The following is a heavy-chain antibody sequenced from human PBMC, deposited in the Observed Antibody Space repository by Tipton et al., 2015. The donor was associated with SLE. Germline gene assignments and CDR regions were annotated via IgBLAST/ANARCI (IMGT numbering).Heavy chain of an antibody. Sequence: GLVKPSETLSLTCTVSGASINSHYCTWIRQPPGQGLEWIGFMHYSGNTYYNPSLKGRVAFSVDPSKNQFSLKLTSVTAADTAVYFCARGYGDYADGFDIWGQGTMVTVSS. J-gene: IGHJ3*02. D-gene: IGHD4-17*01. CDR3: ARGYGDYADGFDI. CDR1: GASINSHY. CDR2: MHYSGNT. V-gene: IGHV4-59*11.